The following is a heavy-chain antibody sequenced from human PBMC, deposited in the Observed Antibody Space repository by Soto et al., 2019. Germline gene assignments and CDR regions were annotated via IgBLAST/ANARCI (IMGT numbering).Heavy chain of an antibody. CDR2: IYYSGST. Sequence: PSETLSLTCTVSGGSISSYYWSWIRQPPGKGLEWIGYIYYSGSTNYNPSLKSRVTISVDTSKNQFSLKLSSVTAADTAVYYCARAFSVRRQGGDYCFAGYNWFHSRGQATLVTV. D-gene: IGHD2-21*01. CDR3: ARAFSVRRQGGDYCFAGYNWFHS. V-gene: IGHV4-59*01. CDR1: GGSISSYY. J-gene: IGHJ5*01.